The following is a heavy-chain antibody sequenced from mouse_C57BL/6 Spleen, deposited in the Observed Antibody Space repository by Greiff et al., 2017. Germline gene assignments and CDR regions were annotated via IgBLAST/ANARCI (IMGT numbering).Heavy chain of an antibody. D-gene: IGHD1-1*01. Sequence: QVQLQQPGAELVKPGASVKMSCKASGYTFTSYWITWVKQRPGQGLEWIGDIYPGSGSTNYNEKFKSKATLTVDTSSSTAYMQLSSLTSEDSAVYYCARGCYGSSYDWYFDVWGTGTTVTVSS. J-gene: IGHJ1*03. CDR1: GYTFTSYW. V-gene: IGHV1-55*01. CDR2: IYPGSGST. CDR3: ARGCYGSSYDWYFDV.